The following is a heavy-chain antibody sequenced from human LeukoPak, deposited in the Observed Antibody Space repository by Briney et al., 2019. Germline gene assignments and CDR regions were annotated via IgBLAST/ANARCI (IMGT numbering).Heavy chain of an antibody. V-gene: IGHV3-53*01. J-gene: IGHJ4*02. CDR1: GFTLSGTH. Sequence: GGSLRLSCAASGFTLSGTHMSWVRQAPGKGLEWVSAIYTGGTTYYSDSLEGRFTISRDKSKNTLYLQMDSLRVEDTAVYYCARDQATSGGGLDSWGQGHVVIVSS. D-gene: IGHD3-16*01. CDR2: IYTGGTT. CDR3: ARDQATSGGGLDS.